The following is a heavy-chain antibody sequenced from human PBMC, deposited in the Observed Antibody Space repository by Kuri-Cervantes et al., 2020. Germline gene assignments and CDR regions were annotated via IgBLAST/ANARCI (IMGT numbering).Heavy chain of an antibody. CDR2: IRWNSGNI. J-gene: IGHJ6*03. V-gene: IGHV3-9*01. CDR1: GFTFDDYA. D-gene: IGHD5-12*01. CDR3: ARAISGYRYYYYYMDV. Sequence: SLKISCAASGFTFDDYAMHWVRQAPGKGLEWVSGIRWNSGNIGYADSVKGRFTISRENAKNSLYLQMDSMRAGDTAVYYCARAISGYRYYYYYMDVWGKGTTVTVSS.